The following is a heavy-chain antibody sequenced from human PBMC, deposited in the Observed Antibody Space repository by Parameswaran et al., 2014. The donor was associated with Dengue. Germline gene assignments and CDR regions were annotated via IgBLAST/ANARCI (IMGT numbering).Heavy chain of an antibody. D-gene: IGHD3-16*02. Sequence: WIRQPPGKGLEWVSYISSSSSTIYYADSVKGRFTISRDNAKNSLYLQMNSLRAEDTAVYYCARAAYDYIWGSYRYTGGDALDYWGQGTLVTVSS. J-gene: IGHJ4*02. V-gene: IGHV3-48*01. CDR3: ARAAYDYIWGSYRYTGGDALDY. CDR2: ISSSSSTI.